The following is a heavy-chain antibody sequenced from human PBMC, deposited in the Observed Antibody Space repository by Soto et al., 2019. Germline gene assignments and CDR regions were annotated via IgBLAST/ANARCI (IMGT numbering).Heavy chain of an antibody. D-gene: IGHD1-26*01. CDR1: GGSINNYY. CDR3: ARVYSGSYYEFDY. V-gene: IGHV4-4*07. CDR2: IYTSGST. J-gene: IGHJ4*02. Sequence: SETLSLTCTVSGGSINNYYWSWIRQPAGKGLEWIGCIYTSGSTNYNPSLKSRVTMSVDTSKNQFSLKLSSVTAADTAVYYCARVYSGSYYEFDYWGQGTLVTVSS.